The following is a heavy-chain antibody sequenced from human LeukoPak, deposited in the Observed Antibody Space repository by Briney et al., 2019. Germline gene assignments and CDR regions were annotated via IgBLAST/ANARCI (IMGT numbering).Heavy chain of an antibody. Sequence: AGSLRLSCAASGFTFSSYEMNWVRQPPGKGLEWVANIKQDGSEKYYVDSVKGRFTISRDNAKNSLFLQMNSLRAEDTALYYCARDVGSCSGGRCYDALDVWGRGTMVTVSS. J-gene: IGHJ3*01. V-gene: IGHV3-7*01. CDR2: IKQDGSEK. D-gene: IGHD2-15*01. CDR1: GFTFSSYE. CDR3: ARDVGSCSGGRCYDALDV.